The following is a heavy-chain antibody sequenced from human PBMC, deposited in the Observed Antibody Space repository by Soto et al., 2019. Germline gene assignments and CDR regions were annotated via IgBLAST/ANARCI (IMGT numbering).Heavy chain of an antibody. Sequence: GASVKGSWKGFGGSFSSYAISWVRQAPGQGLEWMGGIIPIFGTANYAQKFQGRVTITADESTSTAYMELSSLRSEDTAVYYCARGPPGRRYYYYYGMDVWGQGTTVTVSS. CDR1: GGSFSSYA. D-gene: IGHD3-10*01. CDR3: ARGPPGRRYYYYYGMDV. J-gene: IGHJ6*02. CDR2: IIPIFGTA. V-gene: IGHV1-69*13.